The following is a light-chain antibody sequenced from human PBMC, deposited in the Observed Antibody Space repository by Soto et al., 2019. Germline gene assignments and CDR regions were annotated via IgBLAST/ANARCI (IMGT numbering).Light chain of an antibody. Sequence: QSALPHPPSASGSPGPSVTISCPGTTSDVGGYNDVSWFQQHPGKAPKLIIHEGNQGPSGVPDRFSGSKSGNTASLTVSGLQAEDEGTYYCSSYGGYNNVVFGTGTKVTVL. CDR1: TSDVGGYND. CDR2: EGN. J-gene: IGLJ1*01. CDR3: SSYGGYNNVV. V-gene: IGLV2-8*01.